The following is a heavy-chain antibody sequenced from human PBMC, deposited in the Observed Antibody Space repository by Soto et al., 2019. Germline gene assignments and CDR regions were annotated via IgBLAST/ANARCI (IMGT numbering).Heavy chain of an antibody. CDR1: GFTFSDYY. D-gene: IGHD2-15*01. CDR2: ISSSTNTI. J-gene: IGHJ4*02. CDR3: VRDAGRFIVVVVDANYFDY. Sequence: GGSLRLSCAASGFTFSDYYMSWIRQAPGKGLEWVSYISSSTNTIYYADSVKGRFTISRDNAKNSLYLQMNSLGVEDTAVYYCVRDAGRFIVVVVDANYFDYWGQGTLVTVSS. V-gene: IGHV3-11*04.